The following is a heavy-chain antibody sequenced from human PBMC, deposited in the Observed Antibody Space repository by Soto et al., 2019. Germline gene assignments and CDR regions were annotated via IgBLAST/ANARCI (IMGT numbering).Heavy chain of an antibody. Sequence: GSLRLSCAASGFTFSGYAMSRVRQAPGKGLEWVSVISGSGGSTYYADSVKGRFTISRDNSKNTLYLQMNSLRAEDTAVYYCSRRSSGWYFDYWGQGTLVTVSS. J-gene: IGHJ4*02. CDR2: ISGSGGST. CDR3: SRRSSGWYFDY. V-gene: IGHV3-23*01. CDR1: GFTFSGYA. D-gene: IGHD6-19*01.